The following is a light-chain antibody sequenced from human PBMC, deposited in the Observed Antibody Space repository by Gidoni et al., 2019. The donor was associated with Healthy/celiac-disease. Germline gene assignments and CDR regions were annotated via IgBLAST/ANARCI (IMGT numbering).Light chain of an antibody. CDR1: QSISSW. CDR2: KAS. J-gene: IGKJ1*01. CDR3: QQYNSYSPWT. V-gene: IGKV1-5*03. Sequence: DIQMPQSPSTLSASVGDRVTITCRASQSISSWLAWYQQKPGKAPKLLIYKASSLESGVPSRFSGSGSGTEFPLTISSLQPDDFATYYCQQYNSYSPWTFGPGTKVEIK.